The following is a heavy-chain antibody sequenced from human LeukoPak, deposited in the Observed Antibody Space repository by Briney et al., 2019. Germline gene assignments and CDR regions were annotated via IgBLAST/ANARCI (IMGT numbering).Heavy chain of an antibody. Sequence: GGSLRLSCAASGFSVNTNYMTWVRQAPGKGLEWVSVLYSGGGAYYADSVKDRFTISRDYSQNTLLLQMNSLRAEDTALYYCARAAFRVPADDYWGQGTLVTVSS. V-gene: IGHV3-66*01. D-gene: IGHD2-2*01. J-gene: IGHJ4*02. CDR3: ARAAFRVPADDY. CDR1: GFSVNTNY. CDR2: LYSGGGA.